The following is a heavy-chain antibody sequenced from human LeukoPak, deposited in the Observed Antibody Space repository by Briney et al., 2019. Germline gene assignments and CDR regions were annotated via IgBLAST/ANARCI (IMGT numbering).Heavy chain of an antibody. CDR3: ARDSSGWYTFRTYYYYYGMDV. Sequence: GRSLRLSCAASGFTFSSYAMPWVRQAPGKGLEWVAVISYDGSNKYYADSVKGRFTISRDNSKNTLYLQMNSLRAEDTAVYYCARDSSGWYTFRTYYYYYGMDVWGQGTTVTVSS. D-gene: IGHD6-19*01. J-gene: IGHJ6*02. CDR1: GFTFSSYA. V-gene: IGHV3-30-3*01. CDR2: ISYDGSNK.